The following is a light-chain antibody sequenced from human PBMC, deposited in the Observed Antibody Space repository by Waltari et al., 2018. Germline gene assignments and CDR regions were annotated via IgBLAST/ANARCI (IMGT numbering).Light chain of an antibody. V-gene: IGKV3-11*01. Sequence: EIVLTQSPATLSLSPGERATLSCRASQSVGISLAWYQQKPGQAPRLLIYDASNRATGIPVRFSGSGAGTDLPLTISSREPEDFAVYYCQQRSKWPLTFGQGTKVEI. J-gene: IGKJ1*01. CDR1: QSVGIS. CDR2: DAS. CDR3: QQRSKWPLT.